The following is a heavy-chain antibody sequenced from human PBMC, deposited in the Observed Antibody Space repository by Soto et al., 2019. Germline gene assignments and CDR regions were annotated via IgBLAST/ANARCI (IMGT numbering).Heavy chain of an antibody. CDR2: INPNSGGT. V-gene: IGHV1-2*04. CDR3: TRDGGWYSWGGVYYHGMDV. Sequence: ASVKVSCKASGYTFTGYYMHWVRQAPGQGLEWMGWINPNSGGTNYAQKFQGWVTMTRDTSISTAYMELSRLRSDDTAVSYCTRDGGWYSWGGVYYHGMDVGPQGTRDPVS. CDR1: GYTFTGYY. J-gene: IGHJ6*02. D-gene: IGHD6-19*01.